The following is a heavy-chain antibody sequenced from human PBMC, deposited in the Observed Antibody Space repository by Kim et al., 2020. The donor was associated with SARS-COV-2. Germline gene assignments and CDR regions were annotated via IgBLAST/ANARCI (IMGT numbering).Heavy chain of an antibody. CDR2: IHATAST. J-gene: IGHJ4*02. D-gene: IGHD6-13*01. CDR3: ARGPKIASGGTSFDY. V-gene: IGHV4-61*02. CDR1: GDSISSGSYY. Sequence: SETLSLTCDVSGDSISSGSYYWSWIRQPAGKGLEWIGRIHATASTNYNPSLKSRVTISVDTSKNHFSLKLTSVTAADTAVYYCARGPKIASGGTSFDYWGQGTLVTVSS.